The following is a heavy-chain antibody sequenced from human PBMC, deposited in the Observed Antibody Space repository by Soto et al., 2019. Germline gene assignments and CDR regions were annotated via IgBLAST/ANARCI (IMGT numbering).Heavy chain of an antibody. CDR1: GGSISSYY. D-gene: IGHD3-3*01. V-gene: IGHV4-59*12. CDR2: IYYSGST. CDR3: AREGPPGGLGVVTPIQNCFDP. J-gene: IGHJ5*02. Sequence: PSETLSLTCTVSGGSISSYYWSWIRQPPGKGREWIGYIYYSGSTNYNPSLKSRVTISVDTSKNQFSLKLSSVTAADTAVYYCAREGPPGGLGVVTPIQNCFDPWGQGTLVTVSS.